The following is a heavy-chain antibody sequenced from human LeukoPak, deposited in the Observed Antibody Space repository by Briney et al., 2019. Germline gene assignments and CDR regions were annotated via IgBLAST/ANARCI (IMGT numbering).Heavy chain of an antibody. D-gene: IGHD2-21*02. CDR1: GYTFTGYY. CDR3: ARDNREVRGGDCFDV. Sequence: GASVKVSCKASGYTFTGYYMHWVRQAPGQGPEWMGWINSNSGGTNYAQKFQGRVSMTADTSTSTAYMELSRLRSDDTAVYYCARDNREVRGGDCFDVWGKGTTVTVSS. V-gene: IGHV1-2*02. CDR2: INSNSGGT. J-gene: IGHJ6*04.